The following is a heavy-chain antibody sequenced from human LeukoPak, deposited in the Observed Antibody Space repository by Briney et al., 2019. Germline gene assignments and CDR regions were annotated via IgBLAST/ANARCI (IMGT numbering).Heavy chain of an antibody. CDR1: GFTFSSYS. D-gene: IGHD3-22*01. CDR3: ARGHDYDSSVAY. J-gene: IGHJ4*02. V-gene: IGHV3-66*01. Sequence: PGGSLRLSCAASGFTFSSYSMNWVRQAPGKGLEWVSVIYSGGSTYYAGSVKGRFTISRDNSKNTVDLQMNSLRAEDTAVYYCARGHDYDSSVAYWGQGTLVTVSS. CDR2: IYSGGST.